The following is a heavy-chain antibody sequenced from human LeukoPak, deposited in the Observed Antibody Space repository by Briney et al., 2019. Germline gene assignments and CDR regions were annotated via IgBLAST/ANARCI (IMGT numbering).Heavy chain of an antibody. CDR2: ISYDGSNK. D-gene: IGHD2-2*01. CDR1: GFTFSSYA. CDR3: ARDPLDIVVVPAVFFDY. V-gene: IGHV3-30-3*01. Sequence: GGSLRLSCAASGFTFSSYAMHWVRQAPGKGLEWVAVISYDGSNKYYADSVKGRFTISRDNSKNTLYLQMNSLRAEDTAVYYCARDPLDIVVVPAVFFDYWGQGTLVTVSS. J-gene: IGHJ4*02.